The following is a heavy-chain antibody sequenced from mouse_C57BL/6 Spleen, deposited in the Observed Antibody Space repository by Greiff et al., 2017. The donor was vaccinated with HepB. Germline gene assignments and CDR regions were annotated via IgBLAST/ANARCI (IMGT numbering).Heavy chain of an antibody. Sequence: VQLQQSGAELARPGASVKMSCKASGYTFTSYTMHWVKQRPGQGLEWIGYINPSSGYTKYNQKFKDKATLTADESSSTAYMQLSSLTSEDSAVYYCARVDYGSSSDYWGQGTTLTVSS. D-gene: IGHD1-1*01. CDR2: INPSSGYT. CDR3: ARVDYGSSSDY. J-gene: IGHJ2*01. V-gene: IGHV1-4*01. CDR1: GYTFTSYT.